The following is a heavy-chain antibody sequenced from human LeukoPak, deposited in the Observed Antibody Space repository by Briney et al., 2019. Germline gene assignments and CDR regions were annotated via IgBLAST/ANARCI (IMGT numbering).Heavy chain of an antibody. V-gene: IGHV3-74*01. CDR3: ARIPANGPGIDC. Sequence: GGSLRLSCAASGFSFSSYWMHWVRQAPGKGLVWVSRINTDGSSISYADSVKGRFTISRDNAKNTLSLQMNSLRAEDTAVYYCARIPANGPGIDCWGQGTLVTVSS. CDR2: INTDGSSI. CDR1: GFSFSSYW. J-gene: IGHJ4*02. D-gene: IGHD2-2*01.